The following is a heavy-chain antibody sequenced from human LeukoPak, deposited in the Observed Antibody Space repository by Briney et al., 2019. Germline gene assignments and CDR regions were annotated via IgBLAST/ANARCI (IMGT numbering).Heavy chain of an antibody. D-gene: IGHD3-10*01. Sequence: AASVKVSCKASGGTFSSYAISWVRQAPGQGIEWMGGIILIFDTANYAQKFKGRLTITADKSTSTAYMELSSLRSEDTAVYYCARSAVRGSWFDPWGQGTLVTVSS. CDR1: GGTFSSYA. CDR2: IILIFDTA. J-gene: IGHJ5*02. V-gene: IGHV1-69*06. CDR3: ARSAVRGSWFDP.